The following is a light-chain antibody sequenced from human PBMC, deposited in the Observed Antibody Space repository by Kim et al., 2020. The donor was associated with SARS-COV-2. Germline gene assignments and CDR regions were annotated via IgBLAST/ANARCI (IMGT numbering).Light chain of an antibody. CDR2: DAS. CDR1: QSVSSY. Sequence: LSPGERAPLSCRASQSVSSYLAWYQQKPGQAPRLLIYDASNRATGIPARFSGSGSGTDFTLTISSLEPEDFAVYYCQQRSNWPPTFGQGTKVDIK. V-gene: IGKV3-11*01. CDR3: QQRSNWPPT. J-gene: IGKJ1*01.